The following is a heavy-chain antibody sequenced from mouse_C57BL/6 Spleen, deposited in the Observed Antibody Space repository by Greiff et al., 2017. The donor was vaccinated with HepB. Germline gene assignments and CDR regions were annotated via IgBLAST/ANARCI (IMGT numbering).Heavy chain of an antibody. CDR1: GYTFTSYW. J-gene: IGHJ4*01. Sequence: QVQLQQPGAELVRPGSSVKLSCKASGYTFTSYWMHWVKQRPIQGLEWIGNIDPSDSETHYNQKFKDKATLTVDKSSSTAYMQLSSLTSEDSAVYYCARRGNYYGSSYVGAMDYWVKEPQSPSPQ. D-gene: IGHD1-1*01. CDR3: ARRGNYYGSSYVGAMDY. CDR2: IDPSDSET. V-gene: IGHV1-52*01.